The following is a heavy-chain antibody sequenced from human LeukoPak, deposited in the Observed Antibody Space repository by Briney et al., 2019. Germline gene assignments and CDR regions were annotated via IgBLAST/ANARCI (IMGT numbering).Heavy chain of an antibody. Sequence: ASVTLSFKASGYTFTSYDINWVRLANGPGHELKGWMNPNSSNTGYVQKFQDRVTMTRNTSISTAYMELSSLRSEDTAVYYCARGNLDTAMFLLYYYYYMDVWGKGTTVTVSS. J-gene: IGHJ6*03. D-gene: IGHD5-18*01. CDR3: ARGNLDTAMFLLYYYYYMDV. CDR1: GYTFTSYD. CDR2: MNPNSSNT. V-gene: IGHV1-8*01.